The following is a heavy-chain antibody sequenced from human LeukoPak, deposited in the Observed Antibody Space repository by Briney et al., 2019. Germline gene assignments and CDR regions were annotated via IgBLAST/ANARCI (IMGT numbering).Heavy chain of an antibody. J-gene: IGHJ4*02. CDR2: IRYDGSNK. CDR3: AKTIAVAAYFDY. V-gene: IGHV3-30*02. CDR1: GFTFSSYG. Sequence: PGGSLRLSCAASGFTFSSYGMHWVRQAPGKGLEWVAFIRYDGSNKYYADSVKGRFTISRDNSKNTLYLQMNSLRAEDTAVYYCAKTIAVAAYFDYWGQGTLVTVSS. D-gene: IGHD6-19*01.